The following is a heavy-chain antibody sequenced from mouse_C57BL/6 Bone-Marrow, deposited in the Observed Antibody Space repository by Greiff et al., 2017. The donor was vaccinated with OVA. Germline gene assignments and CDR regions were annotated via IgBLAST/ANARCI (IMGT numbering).Heavy chain of an antibody. CDR1: GYTFTDYE. CDR3: TRSGYYGSSR. V-gene: IGHV1-15*01. J-gene: IGHJ4*01. D-gene: IGHD1-1*01. Sequence: VKLVESGAELVRPGASVTLSCKASGYTFTDYEMHWVKQTPVHGLEWIGAIDPETGGTAYNQKFKGKAILTADKSSSTAYMELRSLTSEDSAVYYCTRSGYYGSSRWGQGTSVTVSS. CDR2: IDPETGGT.